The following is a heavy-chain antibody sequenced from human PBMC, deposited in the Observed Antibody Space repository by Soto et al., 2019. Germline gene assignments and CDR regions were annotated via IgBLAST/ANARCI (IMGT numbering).Heavy chain of an antibody. CDR1: GFTFSSYA. D-gene: IGHD2-2*01. CDR2: ISSNGGST. CDR3: VKDVGYCSSTSCKGEYYFDY. V-gene: IGHV3-64D*06. Sequence: EVQLVESGGGLVQPGGSLRLSCSASGFTFSSYAMHWVRQAPGKGLEYVSAISSNGGSTYYADSVKGRFTISRDNSKNTLYLQMSSLRAEDTAVYYCVKDVGYCSSTSCKGEYYFDYWGQGTLVTVSS. J-gene: IGHJ4*02.